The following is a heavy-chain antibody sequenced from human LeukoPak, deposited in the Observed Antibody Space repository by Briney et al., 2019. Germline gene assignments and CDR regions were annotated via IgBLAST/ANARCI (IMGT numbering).Heavy chain of an antibody. CDR2: IWYDGSNK. CDR1: GFTFSAFS. CDR3: ARDAAGYYDSSGQTGIDY. V-gene: IGHV3-33*08. Sequence: GGSLRLSCAASGFTFSAFSMNWVRQAPGKGLEWVAVIWYDGSNKYYADSVKGRFTISRDNSKNTLYLQMNSLRAEDTAVYYCARDAAGYYDSSGQTGIDYWGQGTLVTVSS. J-gene: IGHJ4*02. D-gene: IGHD3-22*01.